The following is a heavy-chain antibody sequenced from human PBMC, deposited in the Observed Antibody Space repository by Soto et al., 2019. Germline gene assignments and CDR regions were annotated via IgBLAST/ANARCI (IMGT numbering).Heavy chain of an antibody. CDR1: GFTFSRYA. CDR2: ISSNGGST. V-gene: IGHV3-64*01. J-gene: IGHJ4*02. Sequence: EVQLVESGGGLVQPGGSLRLSCASSGFTFSRYAMHWVRQAPGKGLEYVSAISSNGGSTYYANSVKGRFTISRDNSKNTLYLQMGSLRAEDMAVYYCTREDIWSGYFDYWGQGTLVTVSP. CDR3: TREDIWSGYFDY. D-gene: IGHD3-3*01.